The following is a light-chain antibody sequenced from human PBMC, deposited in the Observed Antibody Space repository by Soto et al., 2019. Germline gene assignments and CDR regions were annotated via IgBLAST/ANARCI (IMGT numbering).Light chain of an antibody. Sequence: QSVLTQPPSVSAAPGQKVTISCSGSSSNIGNNYVSWYQQLPGTAPKLLIYENNKRPSGIPDRFSGSKSGTSATLGITGLQTGDEVDYYCGTWDSSLSAVVFGGGAPLTVL. CDR1: SSNIGNNY. CDR2: ENN. CDR3: GTWDSSLSAVV. J-gene: IGLJ2*01. V-gene: IGLV1-51*02.